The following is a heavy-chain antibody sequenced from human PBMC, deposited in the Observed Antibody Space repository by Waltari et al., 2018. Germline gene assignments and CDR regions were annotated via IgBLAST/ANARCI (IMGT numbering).Heavy chain of an antibody. V-gene: IGHV3-33*01. CDR1: GFTFSSYG. D-gene: IGHD3-16*02. Sequence: VQPGRSLRLSCAASGFTFSSYGMHWVRQAPGKGLEWVAVIWYDGSNKYYADSVKGRFTISRDNSKNTLYLQMNSLRAEDTAVYYCARGPIKMTVGGVIIMSGYDYWGLGALVTVSS. J-gene: IGHJ4*02. CDR3: ARGPIKMTVGGVIIMSGYDY. CDR2: IWYDGSNK.